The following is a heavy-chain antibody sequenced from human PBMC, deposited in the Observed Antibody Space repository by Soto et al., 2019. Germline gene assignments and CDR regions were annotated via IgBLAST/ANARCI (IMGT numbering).Heavy chain of an antibody. CDR2: IYYSGST. D-gene: IGHD1-26*01. CDR1: GGXISSYY. J-gene: IGHJ5*02. V-gene: IGHV4-59*01. CDR3: ARIVGATGAWFDP. Sequence: QVXLXEXGXGLVKPSETLSLTCTVSGGXISSYYWSWIXQPPGKGLEWIGYIYYSGSTNYNPSLKSRVTISVATSKNQFSLKLSSVTAADTAVYYCARIVGATGAWFDPWGQGTLVTVSS.